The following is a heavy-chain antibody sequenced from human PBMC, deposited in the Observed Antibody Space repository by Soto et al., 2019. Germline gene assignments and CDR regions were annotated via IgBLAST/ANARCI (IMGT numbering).Heavy chain of an antibody. D-gene: IGHD2-2*01. V-gene: IGHV1-3*01. CDR3: ARARDQRNTEAYCFDY. CDR2: INAGNGNT. J-gene: IGHJ4*02. CDR1: GYTFTSYA. Sequence: QVQLVQSGAEVKKPGASVKVSCKASGYTFTSYAMHWVRQAPGQRLEWMGWINAGNGNTKYSQKFQGRVTITRDTSASTAYMELSSLRSEDTAVYYCARARDQRNTEAYCFDYWGQGTLVTVSS.